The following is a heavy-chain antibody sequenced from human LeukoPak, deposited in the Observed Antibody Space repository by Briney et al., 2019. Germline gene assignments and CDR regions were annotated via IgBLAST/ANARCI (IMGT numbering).Heavy chain of an antibody. CDR1: GFTFSSYA. Sequence: PGGSLRLSCAASGFTFSSYALHWVRQPPGKGLEWIGYIYYSGSTNYNPSLKSRVTISVDTSKNQFSLKLSSVTAAGTAVYYCAREGKLTGYSGGLGFNYWGQGNLVTVSS. CDR2: IYYSGST. CDR3: AREGKLTGYSGGLGFNY. D-gene: IGHD6-19*01. V-gene: IGHV4-59*01. J-gene: IGHJ4*02.